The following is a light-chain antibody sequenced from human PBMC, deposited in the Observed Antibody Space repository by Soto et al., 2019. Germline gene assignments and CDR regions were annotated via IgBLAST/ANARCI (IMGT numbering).Light chain of an antibody. J-gene: IGLJ2*01. V-gene: IGLV2-14*01. Sequence: LTQPASVSGSPGQSITLSCTGTSSDVGGYNYVSWYQQHPGKAPKLMIYDVSNRPSGVSNRFSGSKSGNTASLTISGLQAEDEADYYCSSYTSSSTVVFGGGTQLTVL. CDR3: SSYTSSSTVV. CDR1: SSDVGGYNY. CDR2: DVS.